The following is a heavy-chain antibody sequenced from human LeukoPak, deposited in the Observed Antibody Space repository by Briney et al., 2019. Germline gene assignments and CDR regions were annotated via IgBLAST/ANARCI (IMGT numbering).Heavy chain of an antibody. CDR3: ANHIAVAGIFDY. V-gene: IGHV1-18*01. D-gene: IGHD6-19*01. J-gene: IGHJ4*02. CDR2: ISAYNGNT. CDR1: GYTFTCYG. Sequence: ASVKVSCKASGYTFTCYGISWVRQAPGQGLEWMGWISAYNGNTNYAQKLQGRVTMTTDTSTSTAYMELRSLRSDDTAVYYCANHIAVAGIFDYWGQGTLVTVSS.